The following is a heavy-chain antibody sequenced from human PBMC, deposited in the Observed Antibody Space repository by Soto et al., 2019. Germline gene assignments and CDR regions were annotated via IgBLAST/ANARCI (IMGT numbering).Heavy chain of an antibody. D-gene: IGHD2-2*01. CDR3: ATGGDIVVVPAGIDYYGMDV. V-gene: IGHV3-23*01. J-gene: IGHJ6*02. CDR2: ISGSGGST. Sequence: GGSLRLSCAASGFTFSSYAMSWVRQAPGKGLEWVSAISGSGGSTYYADSVKGRFTISRDNSKNTLYLQMNSLRAEDTAVYYCATGGDIVVVPAGIDYYGMDVWGQGTTVTVSS. CDR1: GFTFSSYA.